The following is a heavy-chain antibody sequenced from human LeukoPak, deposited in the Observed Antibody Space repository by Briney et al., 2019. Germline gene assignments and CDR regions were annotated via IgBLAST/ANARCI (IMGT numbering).Heavy chain of an antibody. J-gene: IGHJ4*02. V-gene: IGHV4-30-4*01. Sequence: SETLSLICTVSGGSISSDDYYWSWIRQPPGKGLEWIGYIDTSGMTYYNPSLKSRVSISVDTSKNQFSLKLSSVTAADTAVYYCARDSARIIDCWGQGTLVTVSS. D-gene: IGHD1-26*01. CDR3: ARDSARIIDC. CDR2: IDTSGMT. CDR1: GGSISSDDYY.